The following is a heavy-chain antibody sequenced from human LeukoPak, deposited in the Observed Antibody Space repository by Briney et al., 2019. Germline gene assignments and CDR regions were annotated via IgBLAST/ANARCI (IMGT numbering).Heavy chain of an antibody. CDR3: AKGGDSSGVVDGYYYYGMDV. CDR2: ISGSGGST. CDR1: GFTFSSYA. Sequence: GRSLRLSCAASGFTFSSYAMSWVRQAPGKGLEWVPAISGSGGSTYYADSVKGRFTISRDNSKNTLYLQMNSLRAEDTAVYYCAKGGDSSGVVDGYYYYGMDVWGQGTTVTVSS. J-gene: IGHJ6*02. D-gene: IGHD6-19*01. V-gene: IGHV3-23*01.